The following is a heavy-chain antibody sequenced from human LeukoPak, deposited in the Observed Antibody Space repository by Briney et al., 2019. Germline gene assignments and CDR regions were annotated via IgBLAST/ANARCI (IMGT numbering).Heavy chain of an antibody. J-gene: IGHJ5*02. D-gene: IGHD3-22*01. Sequence: GASVKVSCKVSGYTLTELSMHWVRQAPGKGLGWMGGFDPEDGETIYAQKFQGRVTMTEDTSTDTAYMELSSLRSEDTAVYYCATDRGFYDSSGYYFNWFDPWGQGTLVTVSS. V-gene: IGHV1-24*01. CDR3: ATDRGFYDSSGYYFNWFDP. CDR1: GYTLTELS. CDR2: FDPEDGET.